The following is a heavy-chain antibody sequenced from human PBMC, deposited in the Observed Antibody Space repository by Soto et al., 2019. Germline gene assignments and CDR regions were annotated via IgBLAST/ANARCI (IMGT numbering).Heavy chain of an antibody. V-gene: IGHV1-18*01. CDR3: ASGGGSYYGSGSSNAFDI. CDR1: GYTFTSYG. Sequence: GASVKVSCKASGYTFTSYGISWVRQAPGQGLEWMGWIGAYNGNTNYAQKLQGRVTMTTDTSTSTAYKELRSLRSDDTAVYYCASGGGSYYGSGSSNAFDIWGQGTMVTVSS. D-gene: IGHD3-10*01. J-gene: IGHJ3*02. CDR2: IGAYNGNT.